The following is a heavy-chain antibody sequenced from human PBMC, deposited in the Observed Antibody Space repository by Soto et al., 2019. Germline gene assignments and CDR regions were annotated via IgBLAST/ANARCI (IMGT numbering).Heavy chain of an antibody. Sequence: GGSLRLSCAASGFTFSSHAMSWVRQAPGKGLEWVSSLYGSGVETHYADSVKGRLTISRDNSKNTVYLQMNSLRVDDTGIYYCARAGQWLADFDHWGRGTLVTVSS. D-gene: IGHD6-19*01. CDR2: LYGSGVET. V-gene: IGHV3-23*01. CDR3: ARAGQWLADFDH. CDR1: GFTFSSHA. J-gene: IGHJ4*02.